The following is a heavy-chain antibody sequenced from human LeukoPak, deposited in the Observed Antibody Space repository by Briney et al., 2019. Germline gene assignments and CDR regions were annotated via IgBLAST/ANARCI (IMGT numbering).Heavy chain of an antibody. CDR3: ARGSIGGLNY. J-gene: IGHJ4*02. CDR1: GGTNGSLY. CDR2: IYYSGST. V-gene: IGHV4-59*01. Sequence: SETLSLTCPVSGGTNGSLYWTWLRQPPGKGLAGVGDIYYSGSTNYNPSLKSRVTISVDTSKNQISLKLSSVTTADTAFYYCARGSIGGLNYWGQGTLVTVSS. D-gene: IGHD3-22*01.